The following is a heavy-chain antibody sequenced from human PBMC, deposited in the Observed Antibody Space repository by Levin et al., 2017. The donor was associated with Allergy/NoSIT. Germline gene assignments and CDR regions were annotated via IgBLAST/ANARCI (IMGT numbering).Heavy chain of an antibody. CDR2: IYYSGST. J-gene: IGHJ4*02. CDR1: GGSISSGDYY. Sequence: SETLSLTCTVSGGSISSGDYYWSWIRQPPGTGLEWIGYIYYSGSTYYNPSLKSRVTISVDTSKNQFSLKLSSVTAADTAVYYCARGDYDILTGYYDGLDYWGQGTLVTVSS. D-gene: IGHD3-9*01. V-gene: IGHV4-30-4*01. CDR3: ARGDYDILTGYYDGLDY.